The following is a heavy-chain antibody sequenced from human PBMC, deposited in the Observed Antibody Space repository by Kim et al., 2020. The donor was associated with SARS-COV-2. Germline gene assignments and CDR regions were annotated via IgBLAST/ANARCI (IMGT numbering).Heavy chain of an antibody. Sequence: YDKRFQGMVTITADKSTSTVYMELSSLSRDDTAVYYCARDWPARGLNWFDPWGQGTLVTVSS. V-gene: IGHV1-69*04. D-gene: IGHD6-6*01. J-gene: IGHJ5*02. CDR3: ARDWPARGLNWFDP.